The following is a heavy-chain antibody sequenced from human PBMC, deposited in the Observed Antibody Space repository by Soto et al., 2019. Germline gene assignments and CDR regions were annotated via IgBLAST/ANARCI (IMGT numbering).Heavy chain of an antibody. D-gene: IGHD3-10*01. J-gene: IGHJ4*02. CDR3: ARLLLWFGELTYYLDY. CDR2: INHSGST. Sequence: SETLSLTCAVYGGSFSAYYWSWIRQPPGKGLEWIGEINHSGSTNYNPSLKSRVTISVDTSKNQFSLKLSSVTAADTAVYYCARLLLWFGELTYYLDYSGQGTLVTGSS. V-gene: IGHV4-34*01. CDR1: GGSFSAYY.